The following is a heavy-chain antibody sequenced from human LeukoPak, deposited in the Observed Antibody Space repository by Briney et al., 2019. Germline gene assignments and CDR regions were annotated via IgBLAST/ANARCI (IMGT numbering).Heavy chain of an antibody. D-gene: IGHD2-15*01. J-gene: IGHJ6*03. V-gene: IGHV1-18*01. CDR3: ARGYCSGGSCYSLWYYYYYMDV. Sequence: ASVKVSCKASGYTFTSYGISWVRQAPGQGLEWMGWISAYNGNTNYAQKLQGRVTITTDTSTSTAYMELSSLRSDDTAVYYCARGYCSGGSCYSLWYYYYYMDVWGKGTTVTVSS. CDR1: GYTFTSYG. CDR2: ISAYNGNT.